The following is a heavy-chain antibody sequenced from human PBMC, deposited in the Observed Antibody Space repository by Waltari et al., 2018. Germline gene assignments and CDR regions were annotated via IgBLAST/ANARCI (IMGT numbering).Heavy chain of an antibody. J-gene: IGHJ5*02. CDR1: GASINSGSSY. V-gene: IGHV4-61*02. D-gene: IGHD1-20*01. CDR2: IFSSGST. CDR3: ARAEYNWNDAVTFDH. Sequence: QVQLQESGPGLVTPSETLSLSCSVSGASINSGSSYWTWIRQPAGKGLEWIGHIFSSGSTNYKSSLKSRVTISADTSKSHFSLNLRSVTAADTGLYYCARAEYNWNDAVTFDHWGQGTSVIVSS.